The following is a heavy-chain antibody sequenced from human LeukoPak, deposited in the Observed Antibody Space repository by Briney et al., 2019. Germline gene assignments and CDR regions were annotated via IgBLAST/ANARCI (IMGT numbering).Heavy chain of an antibody. CDR2: ISGSRGST. CDR3: AKDGRITSDY. D-gene: IGHD3-10*01. Sequence: GGSLRLSCAASGFTFSSYAMSWVRQAPGKGLEWVSVISGSRGSTYYADSVKGRFTISRDNSKNTLYLQMNSLRAEDTAIYYCAKDGRITSDYWGQGTLVTVSS. CDR1: GFTFSSYA. J-gene: IGHJ4*02. V-gene: IGHV3-23*01.